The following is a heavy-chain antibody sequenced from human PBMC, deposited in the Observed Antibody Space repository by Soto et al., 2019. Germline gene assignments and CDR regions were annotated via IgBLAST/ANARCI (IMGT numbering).Heavy chain of an antibody. CDR2: ISAYNGNT. CDR1: GGTFSSYA. CDR3: ARDQGYCSGGSCPHYYYYGMDV. J-gene: IGHJ6*02. D-gene: IGHD2-15*01. Sequence: ASVKVSCKASGGTFSSYAISWVRQAPGQGLEWMGWISAYNGNTNYAQKLQGRVTMTTDTSTSTAYMELRSLRSDDTAVYYCARDQGYCSGGSCPHYYYYGMDVWGQGTTVTVSS. V-gene: IGHV1-18*01.